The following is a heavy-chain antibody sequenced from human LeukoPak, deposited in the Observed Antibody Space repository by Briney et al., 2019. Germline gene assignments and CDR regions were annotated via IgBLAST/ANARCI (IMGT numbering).Heavy chain of an antibody. D-gene: IGHD1-26*01. J-gene: IGHJ4*02. CDR2: ISSSSTNI. Sequence: GGSLRLSCAASGFTFSNYNMNWVRQAPGKGLEWVSYISSSSTNIYYTDSVKGRFTISRDNAKNSLYLQMNSLRAEDTAVYYCARASDPIVGARGYFDYWGQGTLVTVSS. CDR3: ARASDPIVGARGYFDY. V-gene: IGHV3-21*01. CDR1: GFTFSNYN.